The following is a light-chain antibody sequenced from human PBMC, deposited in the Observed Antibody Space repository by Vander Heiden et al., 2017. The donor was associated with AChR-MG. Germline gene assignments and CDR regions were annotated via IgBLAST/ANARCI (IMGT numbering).Light chain of an antibody. CDR3: NSRDSSGNHLVV. CDR1: SLRSYY. J-gene: IGLJ2*01. V-gene: IGLV3-19*01. CDR2: GKN. Sequence: SSELTQDPAVSVALGQTVRITCQGDSLRSYYASWYQQKPGQAPVLVIYGKNNRHSGIPDRFSGSSSGNTASLTITGAQAEDEADDYCNSRDSSGNHLVVFGGGTKLTVL.